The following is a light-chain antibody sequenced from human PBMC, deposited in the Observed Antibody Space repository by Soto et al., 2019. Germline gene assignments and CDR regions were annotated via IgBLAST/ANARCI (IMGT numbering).Light chain of an antibody. CDR1: QSISSY. J-gene: IGKJ1*01. CDR3: QQSYSTPPR. Sequence: DIQMTQSPSSLSASVGDRVTITCRPSQSISSYLNWYQQKPGKAPKLLIYAASSLQSGVPSRFSGSGSGTDFTLTISSLQPEDFATYYCQQSYSTPPRFGQGTKVEIK. CDR2: AAS. V-gene: IGKV1-39*01.